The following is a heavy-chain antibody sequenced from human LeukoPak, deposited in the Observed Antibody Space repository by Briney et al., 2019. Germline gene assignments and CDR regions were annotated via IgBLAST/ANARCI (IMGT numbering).Heavy chain of an antibody. Sequence: GRSLRLSCAAPGFTFDDYAMHWVRQAPGKCLGWVSGISWNCGSIGYADSVKGLFTISRDNAKNSLYLQMNSLRAEDTALYYCAKATRQQLLYYFDYWGQGTLVTVSS. J-gene: IGHJ4*02. CDR1: GFTFDDYA. V-gene: IGHV3-9*01. CDR3: AKATRQQLLYYFDY. CDR2: ISWNCGSI. D-gene: IGHD6-13*01.